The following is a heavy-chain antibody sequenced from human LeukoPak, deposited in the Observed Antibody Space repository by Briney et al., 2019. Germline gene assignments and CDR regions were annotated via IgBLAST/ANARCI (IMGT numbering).Heavy chain of an antibody. CDR2: ITSSSSST. D-gene: IGHD3-3*01. CDR3: ARDNYYDFWSGSSYYYMDV. Sequence: PGGSLRLSCATSGFIFNGYNMNWVRQAPGKGLEWISYITSSSSSTSYADSVKGRFSISRDNAKNSLYLQMKNLRAADTAVYYCARDNYYDFWSGSSYYYMDVWGKGTTVTVSS. V-gene: IGHV3-48*01. J-gene: IGHJ6*03. CDR1: GFIFNGYN.